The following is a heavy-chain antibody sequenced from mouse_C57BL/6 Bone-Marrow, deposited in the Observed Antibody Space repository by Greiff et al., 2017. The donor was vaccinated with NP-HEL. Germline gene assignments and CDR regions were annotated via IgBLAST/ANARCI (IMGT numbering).Heavy chain of an antibody. CDR1: GYTFTSYW. CDR3: AREDGNYAMDY. V-gene: IGHV1-50*01. J-gene: IGHJ4*01. Sequence: QVQLQQSGAELVKPGASVKLSCKASGYTFTSYWMQWVKQRPGQGLEWIGEIDPSDSYTNYNQKFKGKATLTVDTSSSTAYMQLSSLTSEDSAVYYCAREDGNYAMDYWGQGTSVTVSS. D-gene: IGHD2-1*01. CDR2: IDPSDSYT.